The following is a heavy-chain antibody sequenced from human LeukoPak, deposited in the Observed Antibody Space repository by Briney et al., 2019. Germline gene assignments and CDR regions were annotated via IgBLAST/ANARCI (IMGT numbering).Heavy chain of an antibody. D-gene: IGHD3-3*01. CDR3: AIYPPITIFGVVEYGMDV. CDR1: GGSFSGYY. J-gene: IGHJ6*02. Sequence: SETLSLTCAVYGGSFSGYYWSWIRQPPGKGLEWIGEINHSGSTNYNPSLKSRVTISVDTSKNQFSLKLSSVTAADTAVYYCAIYPPITIFGVVEYGMDVWGQGTTVTVSS. CDR2: INHSGST. V-gene: IGHV4-34*01.